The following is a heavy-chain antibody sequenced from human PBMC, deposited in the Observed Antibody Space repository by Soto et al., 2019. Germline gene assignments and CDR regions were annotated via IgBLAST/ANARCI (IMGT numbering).Heavy chain of an antibody. V-gene: IGHV3-74*03. J-gene: IGHJ4*02. CDR2: IDSDGNST. CDR3: VRDDVGVGIDY. Sequence: GGSLRLSCAASGFTFSSYRMHWVRQVPGKGLVWVSHIDSDGNSTTYADSVKGRFTISRDNAKNTVYLQMNSLRAEDTAVYYCVRDDVGVGIDYWGLGTLVTVSS. D-gene: IGHD1-26*01. CDR1: GFTFSSYR.